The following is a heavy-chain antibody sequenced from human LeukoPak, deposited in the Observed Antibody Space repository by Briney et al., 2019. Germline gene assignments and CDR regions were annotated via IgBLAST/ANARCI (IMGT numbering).Heavy chain of an antibody. CDR3: ASYRYGSSFAFDI. J-gene: IGHJ3*02. CDR1: GFTVSTNY. V-gene: IGHV3-66*01. Sequence: GGSLRLSCGASGFTVSTNYMSWVRQAPGKGLEWVSIIYSGGSTYYADSVKGRFTISRDNSKNALYLQMNSLRAEDTAVYYCASYRYGSSFAFDIWGQGTMVTVSS. CDR2: IYSGGST. D-gene: IGHD6-6*01.